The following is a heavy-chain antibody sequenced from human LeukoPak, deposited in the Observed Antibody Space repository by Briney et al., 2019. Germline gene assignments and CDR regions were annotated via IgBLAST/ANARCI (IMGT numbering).Heavy chain of an antibody. V-gene: IGHV4-59*08. J-gene: IGHJ4*02. D-gene: IGHD5-12*01. Sequence: SETLSLTCTVSGGSIGTYYWSWIRQPPGKGLEWIGYIYYSGSTNYNPSLKSRVTISVDTSKNQFSLKLSSVTAADTAVYYCARQFGYGDYWGQGTLVTVSS. CDR1: GGSIGTYY. CDR3: ARQFGYGDY. CDR2: IYYSGST.